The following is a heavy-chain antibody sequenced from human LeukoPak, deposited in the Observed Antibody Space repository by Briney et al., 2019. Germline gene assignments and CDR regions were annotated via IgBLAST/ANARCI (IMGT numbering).Heavy chain of an antibody. V-gene: IGHV1-69*13. CDR1: GGTFSSYA. CDR2: IIPIFGTA. J-gene: IGHJ4*02. CDR3: ARGCSGGSCSSFDY. D-gene: IGHD2-15*01. Sequence: SVKVSCKAFGGTFSSYAISWVRQAPGQGLGWMGGIIPIFGTANYAQKFQGRVTITADESTSTAYMELSSLRSEDTAVYYCARGCSGGSCSSFDYWGQGTLVTVSS.